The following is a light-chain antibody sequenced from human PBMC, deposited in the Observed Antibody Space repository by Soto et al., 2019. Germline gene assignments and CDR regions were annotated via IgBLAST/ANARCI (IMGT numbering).Light chain of an antibody. CDR2: EGI. J-gene: IGLJ3*02. V-gene: IGLV2-23*01. CDR3: SSYAGSGTWV. Sequence: QSALTQPASVSGSPGQSITISCTGTSSDVGNSNRVSWYQHHPGTDPKVMIYEGIKRPSGVSIRFSGSKSGNTASLTISGLQAEDEADYYCSSYAGSGTWVFGGGTKRPS. CDR1: SSDVGNSNR.